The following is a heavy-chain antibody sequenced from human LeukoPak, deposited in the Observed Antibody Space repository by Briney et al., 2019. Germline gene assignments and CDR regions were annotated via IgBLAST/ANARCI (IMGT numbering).Heavy chain of an antibody. CDR2: ISGSGGTT. J-gene: IGHJ4*02. V-gene: IGHV3-23*01. CDR3: AKASGSYFWSFDY. D-gene: IGHD1-26*01. CDR1: GFTFSSYA. Sequence: GVSLRLSCAASGFTFSSYAMSWVRQAPGKGLEWVSAISGSGGTTYYTDSVKGRFTISRDNSKNTLYLQINSLRAEDTAVYYCAKASGSYFWSFDYWGQGTLVTVSS.